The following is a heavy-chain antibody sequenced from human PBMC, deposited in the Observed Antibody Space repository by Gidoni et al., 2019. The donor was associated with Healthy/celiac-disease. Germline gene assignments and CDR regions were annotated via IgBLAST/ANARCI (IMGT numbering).Heavy chain of an antibody. CDR2: ISYDGSNK. CDR3: AKGSGSSSWSYYYYYGMDV. J-gene: IGHJ6*02. Sequence: QVQLVESGGGVVQPGRSLRLSCAASGFTFSSYGMHWVRQAPGKGLEWVAVISYDGSNKYYADSVKGRFTISRDNSKNTLYLQMNSLRAEDKAVYYCAKGSGSSSWSYYYYYGMDVWGQGTTVTVSS. V-gene: IGHV3-30*18. CDR1: GFTFSSYG. D-gene: IGHD6-13*01.